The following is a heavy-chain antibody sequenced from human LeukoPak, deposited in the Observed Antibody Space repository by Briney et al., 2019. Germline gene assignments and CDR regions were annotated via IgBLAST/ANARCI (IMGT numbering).Heavy chain of an antibody. CDR3: ARVDTAMSPYYYYYMDV. J-gene: IGHJ6*03. D-gene: IGHD5-18*01. CDR2: IYYSGST. CDR1: GGSISSSSYY. V-gene: IGHV4-39*01. Sequence: SETLSLTCTVSGGSISSSSYYWGWIRQPPGKGLEWIGSIYYSGSTYYNPSLKSRVTISVDTSKNQFSLKLSSVTAADTAVYYCARVDTAMSPYYYYYMDVWGKGTTVTISS.